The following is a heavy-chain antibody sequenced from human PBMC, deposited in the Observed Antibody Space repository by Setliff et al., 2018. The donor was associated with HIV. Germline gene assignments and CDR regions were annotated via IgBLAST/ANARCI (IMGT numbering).Heavy chain of an antibody. Sequence: GGSLRLSCAASGFTFSSYEMNWVRQAPGKGLEWVSYISSSGSTIYYADSVKGRFTISRDNSRNTLYLQMNSLRADDKAVYYCSKAWGSGYPSFESALMFDVWGQGTLVTVSS. V-gene: IGHV3-48*03. CDR1: GFTFSSYE. CDR3: SKAWGSGYPSFESALMFDV. D-gene: IGHD3-16*01. J-gene: IGHJ4*02. CDR2: ISSSGSTI.